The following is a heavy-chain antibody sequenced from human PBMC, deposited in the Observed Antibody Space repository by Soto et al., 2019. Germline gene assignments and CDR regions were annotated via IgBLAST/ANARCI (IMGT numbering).Heavy chain of an antibody. CDR2: IIPIFGTA. CDR3: RVQSQWDYFVY. D-gene: IGHD2-8*01. Sequence: SVEVSCKASGGTFSSYAISWVRQAPGQGLEWMGGIIPIFGTANYAQKFQGRVTITADESTSTAYMELSSLRSEDTAVYYCRVQSQWDYFVYWGQGTLVAVSS. CDR1: GGTFSSYA. V-gene: IGHV1-69*13. J-gene: IGHJ4*02.